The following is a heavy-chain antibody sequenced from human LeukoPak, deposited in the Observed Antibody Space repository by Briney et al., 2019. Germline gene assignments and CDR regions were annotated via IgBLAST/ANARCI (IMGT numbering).Heavy chain of an antibody. J-gene: IGHJ3*02. CDR3: AKDIGAVAGYAFDI. D-gene: IGHD6-19*01. CDR1: GFTFDDYA. Sequence: GGSLRLSCAASGFTFDDYAMHWVRQAPGKGLEWVSGISWNSGSIGYADSVKGRFTISRDNAKNSLYLQMNSLRAEDSALYYCAKDIGAVAGYAFDIWGQGTMVTVSS. V-gene: IGHV3-9*01. CDR2: ISWNSGSI.